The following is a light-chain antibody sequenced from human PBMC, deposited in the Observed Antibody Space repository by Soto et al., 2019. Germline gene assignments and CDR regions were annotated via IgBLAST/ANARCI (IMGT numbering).Light chain of an antibody. CDR3: QQYGISPPWT. Sequence: IVLTQSPGTLSLSPGERATLSCRASQSVSSTYLAWFQQKPGQAPRLLIYGASSRATGIPDRFSGSGSGTDFTLTTSRLEPHDFAVYYCQQYGISPPWTFGNGTKVDIK. CDR2: GAS. CDR1: QSVSSTY. V-gene: IGKV3-20*01. J-gene: IGKJ1*01.